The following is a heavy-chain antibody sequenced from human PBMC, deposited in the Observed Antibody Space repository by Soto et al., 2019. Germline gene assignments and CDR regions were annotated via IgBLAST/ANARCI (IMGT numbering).Heavy chain of an antibody. J-gene: IGHJ4*02. V-gene: IGHV1-46*01. D-gene: IGHD3-22*01. Sequence: QVQLVQPGAEVKKPGASVTVSCKASGYAFTSNYLHWVRQAPGQGLQWVGMINPGGGSTSYAQKFQGRVTLTRDTSTSTVYMELSSLRSDDTAVYYCARDSSGSDYWGQGTLVTVSS. CDR1: GYAFTSNY. CDR3: ARDSSGSDY. CDR2: INPGGGST.